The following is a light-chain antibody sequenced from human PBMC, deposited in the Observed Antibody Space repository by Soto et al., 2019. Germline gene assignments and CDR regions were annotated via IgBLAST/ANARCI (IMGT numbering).Light chain of an antibody. Sequence: QSALTQPASVSGSPGQSITISCTGTSSDVGYYNYVSWYQQHPGKAPKLMIYEVTNRPSGVSNRFSGSKSGNTASLTISGLQAEDEADYYCSSYTGISPYVFGTGTKLTVL. J-gene: IGLJ1*01. CDR2: EVT. CDR3: SSYTGISPYV. V-gene: IGLV2-14*01. CDR1: SSDVGYYNY.